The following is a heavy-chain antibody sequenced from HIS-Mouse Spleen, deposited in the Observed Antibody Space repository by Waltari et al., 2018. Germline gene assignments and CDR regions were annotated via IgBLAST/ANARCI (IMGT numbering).Heavy chain of an antibody. CDR2: ISGSGGST. CDR1: GFIFSIYA. CDR3: ASYCTNGVCYFQH. J-gene: IGHJ1*01. Sequence: EVQLLESGGGLVQSGGYLRLPCAASGFIFSIYAISWVRRAPGKGLEWVSAISGSGGSTYYADSVKGRFTISRDKSKNTLYLQMNSLRAEDTAVYYCASYCTNGVCYFQHWGQGTLVTVSS. D-gene: IGHD2-8*01. V-gene: IGHV3-23*01.